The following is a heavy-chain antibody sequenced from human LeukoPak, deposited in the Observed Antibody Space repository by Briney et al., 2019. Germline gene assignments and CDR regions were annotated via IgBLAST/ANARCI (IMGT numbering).Heavy chain of an antibody. V-gene: IGHV4-4*07. D-gene: IGHD2-2*01. CDR2: IYTSRST. CDR1: GGSISSYY. CDR3: ARQYQLLSGIWFDP. J-gene: IGHJ5*02. Sequence: SETLSLTCTVSGGSISSYYWSWIRQPAGKGLEWIGRIYTSRSTNYNPSLKSRVTMSVDTSKNQFSLKLSSVTAADTAVYYCARQYQLLSGIWFDPWGQGTLVTVSS.